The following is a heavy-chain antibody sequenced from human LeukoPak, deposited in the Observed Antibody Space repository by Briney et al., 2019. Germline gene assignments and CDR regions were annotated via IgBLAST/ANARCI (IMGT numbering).Heavy chain of an antibody. CDR2: INHRST. D-gene: IGHD2-2*01. V-gene: IGHV4-34*01. CDR1: GGSFSGYY. J-gene: IGHJ5*02. Sequence: SETLSLTCAVYGGSFSGYYWSWIRQPPGKGLEWIGEINHRSTNYNPSLKSRVTISVDTSKNQFSLKLSSVTAADTAVYYCARDQLYCSSSSCRNLGWFDPWGQGTLVTVSS. CDR3: ARDQLYCSSSSCRNLGWFDP.